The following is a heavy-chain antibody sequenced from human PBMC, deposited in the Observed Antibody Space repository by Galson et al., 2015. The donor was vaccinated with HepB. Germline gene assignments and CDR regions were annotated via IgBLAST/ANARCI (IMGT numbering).Heavy chain of an antibody. J-gene: IGHJ6*02. V-gene: IGHV3-23*01. D-gene: IGHD3-10*01. CDR2: IGSDGSST. CDR3: AKDLGVRGEYYYYGMDV. Sequence: SLRLSCAASGFTFSSYAMSWVRQAPGKGLEWVSAIGSDGSSTFYADSVKGRSTISRDNSGNTLYLHMNRLRAEDTAIYYCAKDLGVRGEYYYYGMDVWGQGTTVTVSS. CDR1: GFTFSSYA.